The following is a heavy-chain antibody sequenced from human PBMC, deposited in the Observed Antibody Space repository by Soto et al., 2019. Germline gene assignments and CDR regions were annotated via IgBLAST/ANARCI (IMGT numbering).Heavy chain of an antibody. D-gene: IGHD3-22*01. Sequence: QVQLQESGPGLVKPSETLSLTCTVSGGSTSSYYWSWIRQPPGKGLEWIGYIYYSGSTTYNPSLKGRVTISVDTSKNQFSLKLSSVTAADTAVYYCARKGRFYDSIRAFDIWGQGTMVTVSS. CDR2: IYYSGST. CDR3: ARKGRFYDSIRAFDI. J-gene: IGHJ3*02. CDR1: GGSTSSYY. V-gene: IGHV4-59*08.